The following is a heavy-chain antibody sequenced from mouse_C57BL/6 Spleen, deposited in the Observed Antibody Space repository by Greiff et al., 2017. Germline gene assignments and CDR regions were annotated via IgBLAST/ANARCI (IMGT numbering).Heavy chain of an antibody. V-gene: IGHV1-55*01. CDR1: GYTFTSYW. CDR2: IYPGSGST. CDR3: ARFYCDYGWVAY. D-gene: IGHD2-4*01. J-gene: IGHJ3*01. Sequence: VQLQQSGAELVKPGASVKMSCKASGYTFTSYWITWVKQRPGQGLEWIGDIYPGSGSTNYNEKFKGKATLTVDTSSSAAYLQLSSLTSENSAVYYCARFYCDYGWVAYWGQGTLVTVSA.